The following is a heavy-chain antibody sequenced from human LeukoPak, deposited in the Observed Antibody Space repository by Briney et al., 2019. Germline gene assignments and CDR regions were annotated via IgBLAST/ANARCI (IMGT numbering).Heavy chain of an antibody. CDR3: ARDLTGAFDY. Sequence: SQTLSLSCSVSGGSITSGYYYGSWIRQSPEKGLEWLGRMYRTWTTNYNPSLKSRVTMSRDTSKNQFSLNLSSVTAADTAVYYSARDLTGAFDYWGQGTLVTVSS. CDR1: GGSITSGYYY. J-gene: IGHJ4*02. V-gene: IGHV4-61*02. CDR2: MYRTWTT. D-gene: IGHD3-9*01.